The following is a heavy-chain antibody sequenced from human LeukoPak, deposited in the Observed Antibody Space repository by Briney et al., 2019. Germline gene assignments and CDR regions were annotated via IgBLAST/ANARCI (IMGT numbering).Heavy chain of an antibody. D-gene: IGHD2-21*01. J-gene: IGHJ3*02. Sequence: GGSLRLSCAASGFTFSSYDMHWARQATGKGLEWFSAIGTAGDTYYPGSVKGRFTISRENAKNSLYLQMNSLSAGDTAVYYCARALNVGGAHDAFDIWGQGTMVTVSS. V-gene: IGHV3-13*01. CDR2: IGTAGDT. CDR1: GFTFSSYD. CDR3: ARALNVGGAHDAFDI.